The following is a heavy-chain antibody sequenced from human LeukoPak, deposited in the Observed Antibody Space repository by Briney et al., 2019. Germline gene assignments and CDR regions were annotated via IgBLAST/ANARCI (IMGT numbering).Heavy chain of an antibody. CDR2: ISDGGYNT. J-gene: IGHJ3*02. CDR1: GFTFSNYA. D-gene: IGHD3-10*01. V-gene: IGHV3-23*01. Sequence: GGSLRLSCVASGFTFSNYAMSWVRQPPGKGLEWVSGISDGGYNTYYADSVRGRFTISRDKSKNTLYLQMDSLRAEDTAVYYCAKDRYYGSSKRDAFDIWGQGTKVTVSS. CDR3: AKDRYYGSSKRDAFDI.